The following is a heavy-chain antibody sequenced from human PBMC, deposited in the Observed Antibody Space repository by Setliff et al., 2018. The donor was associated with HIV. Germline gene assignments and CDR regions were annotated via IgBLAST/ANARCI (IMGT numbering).Heavy chain of an antibody. J-gene: IGHJ4*02. V-gene: IGHV3-30*02. CDR2: IRYDGSNK. Sequence: GGSLRLSCAASGFTFSSYSMNWVRQAPGRGLEWVAFIRYDGSNKYYEDSVKGRFTISRDNSKNTLYRQMNSLRAEDTAMYYCAREGGSGSYYSGGNDYWGQGTLVTVSS. D-gene: IGHD3-10*01. CDR3: AREGGSGSYYSGGNDY. CDR1: GFTFSSYS.